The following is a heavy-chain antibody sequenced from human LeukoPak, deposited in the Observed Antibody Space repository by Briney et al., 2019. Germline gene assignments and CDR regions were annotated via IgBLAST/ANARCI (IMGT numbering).Heavy chain of an antibody. CDR1: GFTFSMYA. CDR3: AKDQRFG. V-gene: IGHV3-23*01. J-gene: IGHJ4*02. CDR2: ISGTGGGT. Sequence: GGSLRLSCAASGFTFSMYAINWVRQAPGKGLEWVSVISGTGGGTYYADSVKGRFTISRDNSKNTLYLQMNSLRAEDTAVYYCAKDQRFGWGQGTLVTVSS. D-gene: IGHD3-10*01.